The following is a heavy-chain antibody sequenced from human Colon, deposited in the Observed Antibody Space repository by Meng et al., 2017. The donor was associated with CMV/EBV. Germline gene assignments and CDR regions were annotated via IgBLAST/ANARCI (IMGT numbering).Heavy chain of an antibody. J-gene: IGHJ4*02. CDR2: TSYDGRYK. CDR1: GFTFSRIA. Sequence: GGSLRLSCAASGFTFSRIAMHWVRQAPGKWLEWVAFTSYDGRYKGYADSVKGRFTISRDNSKNTLFLEMNSLRAEDTAVYFCARDDVLGPTTPSNVGYFDYWGQGTRVTVSS. D-gene: IGHD1-26*01. CDR3: ARDDVLGPTTPSNVGYFDY. V-gene: IGHV3-30*04.